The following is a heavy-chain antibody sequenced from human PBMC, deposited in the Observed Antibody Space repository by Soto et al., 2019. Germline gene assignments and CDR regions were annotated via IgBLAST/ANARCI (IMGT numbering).Heavy chain of an antibody. CDR2: ISGSGGST. CDR1: GFTFSSYV. D-gene: IGHD3-10*02. Sequence: EVQLLESGGGLVQPEGSLRLSCAASGFTFSSYVMSWVRQAPGKGLEWVSAISGSGGSTYYADSVKGRFTISRDNSKNTLYLQMNSLRAEDTAVYYCAKGTDVRINWFDPWGQGTLVTVSS. V-gene: IGHV3-23*01. J-gene: IGHJ5*02. CDR3: AKGTDVRINWFDP.